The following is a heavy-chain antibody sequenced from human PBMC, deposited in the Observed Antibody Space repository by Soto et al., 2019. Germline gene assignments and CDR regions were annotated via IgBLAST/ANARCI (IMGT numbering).Heavy chain of an antibody. D-gene: IGHD2-15*01. CDR3: ARDMKGPWWTPDNAWFDP. J-gene: IGHJ5*02. CDR1: GYTFTSYA. CDR2: INAGNGNT. V-gene: IGHV1-3*01. Sequence: ASVKVSCKASGYTFTSYAMHWVRQAPGQRLEWMGWINAGNGNTKYSQKFQGRVTITRDTSASTAYMELSSLRSEDTAVYYCARDMKGPWWTPDNAWFDPWGQGTLVTVSS.